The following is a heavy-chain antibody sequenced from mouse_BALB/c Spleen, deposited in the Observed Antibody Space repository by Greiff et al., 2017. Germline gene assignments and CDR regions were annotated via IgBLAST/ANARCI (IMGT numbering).Heavy chain of an antibody. J-gene: IGHJ3*01. CDR1: GFTFSDYY. CDR2: ISDGGSYT. D-gene: IGHD1-2*01. V-gene: IGHV5-4*02. CDR3: ARDRTTAAWFAY. Sequence: EVMLVESGGGLVKPGGSLKLSCAASGFTFSDYYMYWVRQTPEKRLEWVATISDGGSYTYYPDSVKGRFTISRDNAKNNLYLQMSSLKSEDTAMYYCARDRTTAAWFAYWGQGTLVTVSA.